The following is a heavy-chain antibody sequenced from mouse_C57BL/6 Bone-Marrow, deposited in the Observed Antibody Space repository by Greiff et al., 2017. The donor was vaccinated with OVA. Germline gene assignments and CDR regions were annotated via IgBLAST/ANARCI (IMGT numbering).Heavy chain of an antibody. CDR1: GFTFSSYA. V-gene: IGHV5-4*01. CDR3: ARDNGYYGVAMDY. Sequence: DVKLVESGGGLVKPGGSLKLSCAASGFTFSSYAMSWVRQTPEKRLEWVATISDGGSYTYYPDNVKGRFTISRDNAKNNLYLQMSHLKSEDTAMYYCARDNGYYGVAMDYWGQGTSVTVSS. J-gene: IGHJ4*01. D-gene: IGHD2-3*01. CDR2: ISDGGSYT.